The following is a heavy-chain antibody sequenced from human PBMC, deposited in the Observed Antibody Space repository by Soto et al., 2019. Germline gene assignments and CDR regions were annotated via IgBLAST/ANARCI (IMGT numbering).Heavy chain of an antibody. CDR2: IYWNDVK. V-gene: IGHV2-5*01. D-gene: IGHD6-13*01. J-gene: IGHJ4*01. CDR3: AHSVIYTSTWFYFDQ. Sequence: QITLKESGPTLVKPTQTLTLTCTFSGFSLTTSGVGVGWIRQPPGKALEWLALIYWNDVKRYSPSLKTRLTIAKDTYKIQGVLTVTNMDPVDTAIYSGAHSVIYTSTWFYFDQWGHGPLVTVSS. CDR1: GFSLTTSGVG.